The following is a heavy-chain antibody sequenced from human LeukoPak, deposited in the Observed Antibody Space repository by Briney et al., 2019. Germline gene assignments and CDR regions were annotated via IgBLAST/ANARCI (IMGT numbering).Heavy chain of an antibody. D-gene: IGHD5-18*01. CDR1: GFTFSNYA. V-gene: IGHV3-30*04. CDR2: RSYDGSNK. Sequence: GRSLRLSCAASGFTFSNYAMHWVRRAPGKGLEWVAVRSYDGSNKYYADSVKGRFTISRDNSKNNVYLQMHSLRAEDTAVYYCARARSSYGYGDAFDIWGQGTMVTVSS. CDR3: ARARSSYGYGDAFDI. J-gene: IGHJ3*02.